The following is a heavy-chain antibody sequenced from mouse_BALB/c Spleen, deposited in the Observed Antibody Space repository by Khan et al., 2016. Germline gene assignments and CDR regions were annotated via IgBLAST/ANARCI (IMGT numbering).Heavy chain of an antibody. Sequence: IQLVQSGAELVKPGASVKLSCTASGFNIKDTYMHWVKQRPEQGLEWIGRIDPANGNTKYDPKFQGKATITADTSSNTAYLQLSSLTSEDTAVYYCDYWDADYWGQGTTLTVSS. V-gene: IGHV14-3*02. CDR1: GFNIKDTY. D-gene: IGHD4-1*01. CDR3: DYWDADY. CDR2: IDPANGNT. J-gene: IGHJ2*01.